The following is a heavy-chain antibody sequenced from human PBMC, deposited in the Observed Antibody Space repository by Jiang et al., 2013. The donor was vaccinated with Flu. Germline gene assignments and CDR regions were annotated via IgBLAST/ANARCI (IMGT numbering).Heavy chain of an antibody. Sequence: QGLEWLGWMNPDSGNTGYALKFQGRVTMSRDIATSTAYMELTSLRSDDSAVYYCARDTVVPDYWGQGTLVTVSS. CDR2: MNPDSGNT. CDR3: ARDTVVPDY. D-gene: IGHD4-23*01. V-gene: IGHV1-8*01. J-gene: IGHJ4*02.